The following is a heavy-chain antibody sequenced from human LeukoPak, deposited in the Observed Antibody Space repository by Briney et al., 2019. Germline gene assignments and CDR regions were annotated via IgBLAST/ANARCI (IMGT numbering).Heavy chain of an antibody. Sequence: PGGSLRLSCAASGFTFDEYAMHWVRQAPGKGLEWVSGISYSSGSIGYVDSVKGRFTISRDNSKNTLYLQMNSLRAEDTAIYYCAKDVDYGDYVVYWGQGTLVTVSS. CDR2: ISYSSGSI. D-gene: IGHD4-17*01. V-gene: IGHV3-9*01. CDR1: GFTFDEYA. CDR3: AKDVDYGDYVVY. J-gene: IGHJ4*02.